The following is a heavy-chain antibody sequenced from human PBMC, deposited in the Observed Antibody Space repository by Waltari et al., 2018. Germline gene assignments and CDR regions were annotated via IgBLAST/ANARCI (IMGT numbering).Heavy chain of an antibody. CDR3: AKGDDSSGWHFDY. CDR1: GFTFSSYA. V-gene: IGHV3-23*01. Sequence: EVQLLESGGGLVQPGGSLRLSCAASGFTFSSYAMSWVRRAPGKGLEWVSAISGGGSSTYYADSVKGRFTISRDNSKNTLYLQMNSLRVEDTAVYYCAKGDDSSGWHFDYWGQGTLVTVSS. CDR2: ISGGGSST. D-gene: IGHD6-19*01. J-gene: IGHJ4*02.